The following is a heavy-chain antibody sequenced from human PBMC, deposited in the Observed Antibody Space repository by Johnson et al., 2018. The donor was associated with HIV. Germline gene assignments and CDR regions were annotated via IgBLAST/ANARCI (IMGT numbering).Heavy chain of an antibody. J-gene: IGHJ3*02. CDR2: INSDGSST. D-gene: IGHD6-19*01. Sequence: VQLVESGGGVVQPGRSLRLSCAASGFTFSSYWMHWVRQAPGKGLVWVSRINSDGSSTSYADSVKGRFTISRDNAKTTRYLQMNSLRAEDTAVYYCARDLGSGYSSGWYLRSDAFDIWGQGTMVTVSS. V-gene: IGHV3-74*01. CDR1: GFTFSSYW. CDR3: ARDLGSGYSSGWYLRSDAFDI.